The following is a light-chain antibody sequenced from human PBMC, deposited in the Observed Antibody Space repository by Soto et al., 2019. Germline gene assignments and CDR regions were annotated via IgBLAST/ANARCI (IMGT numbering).Light chain of an antibody. V-gene: IGKV3-20*01. Sequence: EIVLTQSPDTLSLSPGERATLSCRASESVTSSHLAWYQQKPGQAPRLLIYGASSRATGIPDRFSGSGSGTDFTLTISRLEPEDFAVYYCQHYGGSRNTFGQGTRLEIK. J-gene: IGKJ5*01. CDR2: GAS. CDR3: QHYGGSRNT. CDR1: ESVTSSH.